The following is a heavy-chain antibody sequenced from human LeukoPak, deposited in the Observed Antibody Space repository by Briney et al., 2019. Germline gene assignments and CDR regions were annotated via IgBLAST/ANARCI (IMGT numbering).Heavy chain of an antibody. D-gene: IGHD2-2*02. CDR1: GGSISSGGYY. Sequence: NPSETLSLTCTVSGGSISSGGYYWSWIRQHPGKGLEWIGYIYYSGSTYYNPSLKSRVTISVDTSKNQFSLKLSSVTAADTAVYYCARERYCSSTSCYRDHYYYGMDVWGQGTTVTVSS. J-gene: IGHJ6*02. CDR3: ARERYCSSTSCYRDHYYYGMDV. V-gene: IGHV4-31*03. CDR2: IYYSGST.